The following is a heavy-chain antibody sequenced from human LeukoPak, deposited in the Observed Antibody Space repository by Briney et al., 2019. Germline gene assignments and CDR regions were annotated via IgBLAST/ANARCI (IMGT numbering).Heavy chain of an antibody. Sequence: SETLSLTCTVSGGSISTYYWSWIRQPPGKGLEWIGYIYYSGSTNYNPSLKSRVTISVDTSKNQFSLKLSSVTAADTAVYYCARVRWVGYTSTYFDYWGQGTLVTVSS. J-gene: IGHJ4*02. CDR1: GGSISTYY. CDR3: ARVRWVGYTSTYFDY. D-gene: IGHD2-8*02. V-gene: IGHV4-59*01. CDR2: IYYSGST.